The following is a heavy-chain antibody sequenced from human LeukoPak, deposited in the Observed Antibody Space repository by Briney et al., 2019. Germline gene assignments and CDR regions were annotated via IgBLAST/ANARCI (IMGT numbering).Heavy chain of an antibody. CDR3: ARGQHYDFWSGSYDY. Sequence: GGSLRLSCAASGFTFSSYAMSWVRQAPGKGPEWVSAISGSGGSTYYADSVKGRYTISRDNSKNTLYLQMNSLRAEDTAVYYCARGQHYDFWSGSYDYWGQGTLVTVSS. V-gene: IGHV3-23*01. CDR2: ISGSGGST. J-gene: IGHJ4*02. CDR1: GFTFSSYA. D-gene: IGHD3-3*01.